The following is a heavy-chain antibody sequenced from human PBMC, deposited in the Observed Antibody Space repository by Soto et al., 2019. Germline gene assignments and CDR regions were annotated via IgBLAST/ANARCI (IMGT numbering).Heavy chain of an antibody. V-gene: IGHV5-10-1*01. D-gene: IGHD2-15*01. CDR1: GYSFASYW. Sequence: GESLKISCRGSGYSFASYWISWVRQMPGKGLEWLGRIDPSDSYINYSPSFQGHVTISADKSISTAYLQWSSLKASDTAIYYCARRGDRISLYKYGMDVWGQGTTVTVSS. J-gene: IGHJ6*02. CDR2: IDPSDSYI. CDR3: ARRGDRISLYKYGMDV.